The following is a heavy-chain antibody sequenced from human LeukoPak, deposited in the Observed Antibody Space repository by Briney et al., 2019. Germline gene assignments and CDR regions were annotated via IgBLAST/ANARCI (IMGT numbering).Heavy chain of an antibody. CDR2: INHSGSA. J-gene: IGHJ4*02. V-gene: IGHV4-34*01. Sequence: SETLSLTYAVYGGSFNGYYWTWIRQPLGKGLEWIGEINHSGSANYNPSHKSRVTIAVDMSKNQLSLKLRSVTAADTAVYYCARGASSWSPLDYWGQGTLVTVSS. CDR1: GGSFNGYY. CDR3: ARGASSWSPLDY. D-gene: IGHD6-13*01.